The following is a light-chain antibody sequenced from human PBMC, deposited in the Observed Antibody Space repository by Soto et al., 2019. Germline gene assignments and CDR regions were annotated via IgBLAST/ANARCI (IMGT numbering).Light chain of an antibody. CDR2: DAS. CDR3: QQSSNWPQYT. Sequence: EIVLTQSPATLSLSPGERATLSCRASQSVSSSLAWYQQKPGQAPRLLIYDASSRATGIPARFSGSGSGTDFTLTISSLEPEDFAVYYCQQSSNWPQYTFGQGTKLEI. J-gene: IGKJ2*01. CDR1: QSVSSS. V-gene: IGKV3-11*01.